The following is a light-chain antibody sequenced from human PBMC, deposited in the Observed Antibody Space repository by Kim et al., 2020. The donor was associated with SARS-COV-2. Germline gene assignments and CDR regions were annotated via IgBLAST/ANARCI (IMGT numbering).Light chain of an antibody. CDR3: AAWDDSLNGPV. Sequence: ELTQPPSASGTPGQRVTISCSGSSSNIGSNTVNWYQQLPGTAPKLLIYSNNQRPSGVPDRFSGSRSGTSASLSISGLQSEDEADYYCAAWDDSLNGPVFGGGTQLTVL. V-gene: IGLV1-44*01. CDR2: SNN. CDR1: SSNIGSNT. J-gene: IGLJ3*02.